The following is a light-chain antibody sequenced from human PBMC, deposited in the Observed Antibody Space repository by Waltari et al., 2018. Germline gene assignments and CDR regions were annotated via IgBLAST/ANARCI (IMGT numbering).Light chain of an antibody. CDR1: SSDVGSYNL. Sequence: QSALTQPASVSGSPGQSITVSCTGTSSDVGSYNLVSWYQQHPGKAPKLMIYEGSKRRSGVSKRFSGSKSGKTAYLTISGLQAEDEADYYCCSYAGSSTLLFGGGTKVTVL. V-gene: IGLV2-23*01. CDR3: CSYAGSSTLL. J-gene: IGLJ2*01. CDR2: EGS.